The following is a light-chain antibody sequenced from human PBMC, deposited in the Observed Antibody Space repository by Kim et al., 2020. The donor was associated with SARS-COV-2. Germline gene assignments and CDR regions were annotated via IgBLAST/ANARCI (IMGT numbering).Light chain of an antibody. CDR2: SAS. V-gene: IGKV3-20*01. Sequence: LAPGERATLACRASQSVTTNFLAWYQQKPGQAPRLLIYSASSRATGIPDRFSGSGSGTDFTLTINSVEPEDFVVYYCHQYGSSPLTFGPGTKLEI. CDR3: HQYGSSPLT. J-gene: IGKJ2*01. CDR1: QSVTTNF.